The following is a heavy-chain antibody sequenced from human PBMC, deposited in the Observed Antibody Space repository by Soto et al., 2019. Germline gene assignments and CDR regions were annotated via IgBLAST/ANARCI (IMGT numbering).Heavy chain of an antibody. J-gene: IGHJ2*01. D-gene: IGHD1-1*01. CDR1: GFTFSAYA. Sequence: EVQLLESGGGLVQPGGSLRLSCAASGFTFSAYAMGWVRQAPGKGLEWGSTIHGGGGATHYADSVKGRFTISRDDSKNTLYAQMNSLRAEDRAVYYCAKFEGHPLEYWYLDFWGRGTLVTVSS. V-gene: IGHV3-23*01. CDR2: IHGGGGAT. CDR3: AKFEGHPLEYWYLDF.